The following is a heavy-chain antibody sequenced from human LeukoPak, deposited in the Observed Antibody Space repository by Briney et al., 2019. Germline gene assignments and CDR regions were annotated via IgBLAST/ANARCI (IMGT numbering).Heavy chain of an antibody. J-gene: IGHJ6*03. Sequence: ASVKVSCKASGYTFTSYYMHWVRQAPGQGLEWMGIINPSGGSTSYAQKFQGRVTMTRDTSTSTVYMELSSLRSEDTAVYYCARPFFQPGYYYYMDVWGKGTTVTVSS. V-gene: IGHV1-46*01. CDR2: INPSGGST. D-gene: IGHD1-14*01. CDR1: GYTFTSYY. CDR3: ARPFFQPGYYYYMDV.